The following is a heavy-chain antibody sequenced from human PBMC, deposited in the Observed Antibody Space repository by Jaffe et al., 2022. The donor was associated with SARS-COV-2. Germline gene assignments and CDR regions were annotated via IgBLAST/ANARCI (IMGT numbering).Heavy chain of an antibody. Sequence: EVQLLESGGGLVQPGGSLRLSCAASGFTFSSYAMSWVRQAPGKGLEWVSAISGSGGSTYYADSVKGRFTISRDNSKNTLYLQMNSLRAEDTAVYYCAKPNLRSTAARPSSGWYFDLWGRGTLVSVSS. J-gene: IGHJ2*01. CDR2: ISGSGGST. CDR3: AKPNLRSTAARPSSGWYFDL. V-gene: IGHV3-23*01. CDR1: GFTFSSYA. D-gene: IGHD6-6*01.